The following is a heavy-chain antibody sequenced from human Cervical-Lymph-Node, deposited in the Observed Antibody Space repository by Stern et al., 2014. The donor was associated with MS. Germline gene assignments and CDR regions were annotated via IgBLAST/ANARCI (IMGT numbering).Heavy chain of an antibody. D-gene: IGHD5-12*01. CDR1: GGSIRNYY. V-gene: IGHV4-59*08. CDR3: ATFFRSGSSYYFDY. CDR2: IYYSGST. Sequence: QVQLQESGPGLVKPSETLSLTCTVSGGSIRNYYWSWIRQPPGKGLEWIGYIYYSGSTNSNPSLKSRVTMSVDPSKKLLSLKLTSVTAADTAVYYCATFFRSGSSYYFDYWGQGTLVTVAS. J-gene: IGHJ4*02.